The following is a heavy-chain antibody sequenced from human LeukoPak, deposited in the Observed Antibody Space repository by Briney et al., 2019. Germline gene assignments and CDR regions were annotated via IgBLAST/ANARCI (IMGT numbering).Heavy chain of an antibody. D-gene: IGHD2-2*01. CDR3: AREGLGYCSSTSCWNYYYYYMDV. Sequence: GGSLRLSCAASGFTFDDYGISWVRQAPGKGLEWVSGINWNGGSTGYADSVKGRFTISRDNAKNSLYLQMNSLRAEDTALYYCAREGLGYCSSTSCWNYYYYYMDVWGKGTTVTVSS. CDR1: GFTFDDYG. CDR2: INWNGGST. J-gene: IGHJ6*03. V-gene: IGHV3-20*04.